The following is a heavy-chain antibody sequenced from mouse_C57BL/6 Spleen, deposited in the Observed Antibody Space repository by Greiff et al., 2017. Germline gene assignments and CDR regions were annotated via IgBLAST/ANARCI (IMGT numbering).Heavy chain of an antibody. CDR2: IDPETGGT. D-gene: IGHD1-1*01. V-gene: IGHV1-15*01. J-gene: IGHJ4*01. CDR3: TRSDYGSENAMDY. Sequence: VQLVESGAELVRPGASVTLSCKASGYTFTDYEMHWVKQTPVHGLEWIGAIDPETGGTAYNQKFKGKAILTADKSSSTAYMELRSLTSEDSAVYYCTRSDYGSENAMDYWGQGTSVTVSS. CDR1: GYTFTDYE.